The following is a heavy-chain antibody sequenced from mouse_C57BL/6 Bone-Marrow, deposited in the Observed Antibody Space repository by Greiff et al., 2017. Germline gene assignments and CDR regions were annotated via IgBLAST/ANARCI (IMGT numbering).Heavy chain of an antibody. CDR2: IWGVGST. V-gene: IGHV2-6*01. CDR3: ASYYGSSYCGFAY. Sequence: VMLVESGPGLVAPSQSLSITCTVSGFSLTSYGVDWVRQSPGKGLEWLGVIWGVGSTNYNSALKSRLSISKDNSKSQVFLKMHSLQTDDTAMYYCASYYGSSYCGFAYWGQGTLVTVSA. J-gene: IGHJ3*01. CDR1: GFSLTSYG. D-gene: IGHD1-1*01.